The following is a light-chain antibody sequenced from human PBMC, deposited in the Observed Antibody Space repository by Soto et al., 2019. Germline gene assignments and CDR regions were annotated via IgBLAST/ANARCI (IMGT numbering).Light chain of an antibody. Sequence: DIPVTQSPSSLSASVGDRVTITCQASDDIINSLNWYQQKPGKAPKLLIHDASILQTGVPSRFSGSGSGTDFTFTITSLQPEDIATYYCQQVNYYPFTFGGGTRVEIK. CDR3: QQVNYYPFT. CDR1: DDIINS. CDR2: DAS. V-gene: IGKV1-33*01. J-gene: IGKJ4*01.